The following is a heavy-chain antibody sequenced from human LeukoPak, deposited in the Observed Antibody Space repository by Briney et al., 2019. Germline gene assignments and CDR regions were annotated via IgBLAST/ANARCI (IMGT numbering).Heavy chain of an antibody. V-gene: IGHV3-23*01. D-gene: IGHD5/OR15-5a*01. Sequence: GGSLRLSCAASGFAFSTYAMTWVRQAPEKGLQWVTTISTSRRATYYADSVEGRFTISRDNSKNTLYLQMNSLRADDTAVYYCAKARGSSVYEQFDYWGQGTQVTVSP. J-gene: IGHJ4*02. CDR2: ISTSRRAT. CDR3: AKARGSSVYEQFDY. CDR1: GFAFSTYA.